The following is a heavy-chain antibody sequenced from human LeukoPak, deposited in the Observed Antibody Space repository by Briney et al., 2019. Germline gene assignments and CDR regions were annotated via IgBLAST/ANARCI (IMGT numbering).Heavy chain of an antibody. V-gene: IGHV4-39*01. J-gene: IGHJ4*02. CDR3: AGYTSNWYTFDY. CDR1: GGSISSSSYY. Sequence: SETLSLTCTVSGGSISSSSYYWGWIRQPPGKGLEWIGSIYYSGSTYYNPSLKSRVTISVDTSKNQFSLKLSSVTAADTAVYYCAGYTSNWYTFDYWGKGTLVTVSS. CDR2: IYYSGST. D-gene: IGHD6-13*01.